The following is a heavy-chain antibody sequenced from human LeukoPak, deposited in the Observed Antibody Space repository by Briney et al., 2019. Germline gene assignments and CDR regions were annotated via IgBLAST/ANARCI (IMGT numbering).Heavy chain of an antibody. CDR2: INPNSGGT. D-gene: IGHD3-22*01. J-gene: IGHJ4*02. CDR3: ARVPNYYDSSGYYPF. Sequence: GASVKVSCKASRYTFTGYYMHWVRQAPGQGLEWMGWINPNSGGTNYAQKFQGRVTMTRDTSISTAYMELSRLRSDDTAVYYCARVPNYYDSSGYYPFWGQGTLVTVSS. V-gene: IGHV1-2*02. CDR1: RYTFTGYY.